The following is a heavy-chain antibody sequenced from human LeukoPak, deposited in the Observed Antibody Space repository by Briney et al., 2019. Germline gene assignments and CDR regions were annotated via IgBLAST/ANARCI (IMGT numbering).Heavy chain of an antibody. D-gene: IGHD1-26*01. CDR2: IHPYASDT. CDR3: AIQFEWGVWPQYYHAMDV. CDR1: GYSFTTYW. Sequence: GESLKISCNVSGYSFTTYWIGWVRQMSGKGLQWMGSIHPYASDTKYSPAFQGQATISVDKSTNTAYLQWSSLKASDTAIYYCAIQFEWGVWPQYYHAMDVWGQGTAVNVSS. J-gene: IGHJ6*02. V-gene: IGHV5-51*01.